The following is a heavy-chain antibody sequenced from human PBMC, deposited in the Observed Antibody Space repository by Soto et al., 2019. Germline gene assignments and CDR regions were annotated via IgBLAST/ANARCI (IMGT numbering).Heavy chain of an antibody. CDR2: ISSSGSTI. J-gene: IGHJ6*02. CDR3: ASRLIFGELYGMDV. Sequence: PGGSLRLSCAASGFTFSSYEMNWVRQAPGKGLEWVSYISSSGSTIYYADSVKGRFTISRDNAKNSLYLQMNSLRAEDTAVYYCASRLIFGELYGMDVWGQGTTVTVSS. D-gene: IGHD3-3*01. V-gene: IGHV3-48*03. CDR1: GFTFSSYE.